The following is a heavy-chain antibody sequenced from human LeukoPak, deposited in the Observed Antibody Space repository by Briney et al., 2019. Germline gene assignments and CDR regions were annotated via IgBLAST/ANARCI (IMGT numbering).Heavy chain of an antibody. J-gene: IGHJ6*03. D-gene: IGHD2/OR15-2a*01. V-gene: IGHV4-59*12. Sequence: SETLSLTCTVSGGSISSYYWSWIRQPPGKGLEWIGYIYYSGSTNYNPSLKSRVTISVDRSKNQFSLKLSSVTAADTAVYYCARVSTTYYYYMDVWGKGTTVTVS. CDR3: ARVSTTYYYYMDV. CDR2: IYYSGST. CDR1: GGSISSYY.